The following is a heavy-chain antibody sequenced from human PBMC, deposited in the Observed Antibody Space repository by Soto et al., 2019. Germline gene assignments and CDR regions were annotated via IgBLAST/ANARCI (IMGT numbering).Heavy chain of an antibody. CDR3: ARDRYYYGSGSYYISWFDP. CDR2: ISAYNGNT. Sequence: ASVKVSCKTSGYTFTTYGVSWVRQAPGQGLEWMGWISAYNGNTNYAQKLQGRVTMTADTSTSTAYMELRGLRSDDTAVYYCARDRYYYGSGSYYISWFDPWGQGTLVTVSS. V-gene: IGHV1-18*04. D-gene: IGHD3-10*01. CDR1: GYTFTTYG. J-gene: IGHJ5*02.